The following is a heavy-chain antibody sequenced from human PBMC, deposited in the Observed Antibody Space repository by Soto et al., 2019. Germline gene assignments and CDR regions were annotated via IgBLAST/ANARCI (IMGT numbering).Heavy chain of an antibody. V-gene: IGHV4-31*03. CDR1: GGSISSGGYY. CDR2: IYYSGST. D-gene: IGHD2-2*01. Sequence: PSETLSLTCTVSGGSISSGGYYWSWIRRHPGKGLEWIGYIYYSGSTYYNPSLKSRVTISVDTSKNQFSLKLSSVTAADTAVYYCARRSSTSPTGLYYYYYYMDVWGKGTTVTVSS. J-gene: IGHJ6*03. CDR3: ARRSSTSPTGLYYYYYYMDV.